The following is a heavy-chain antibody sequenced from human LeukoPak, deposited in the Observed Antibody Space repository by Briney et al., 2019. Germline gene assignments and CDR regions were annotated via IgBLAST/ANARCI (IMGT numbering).Heavy chain of an antibody. CDR3: ARSGGRGIAAASNY. V-gene: IGHV3-23*01. J-gene: IGHJ4*02. CDR1: GFTFSSYA. Sequence: PGGSLRLSWAASGFTFSSYAVSWVRQAPGKGWEWVSAISGSGGSTYYADSVKGRFTISRDNSKNTLYLQMNSLRAEDTAVYYCARSGGRGIAAASNYWGQGTLVTVSS. CDR2: ISGSGGST. D-gene: IGHD6-13*01.